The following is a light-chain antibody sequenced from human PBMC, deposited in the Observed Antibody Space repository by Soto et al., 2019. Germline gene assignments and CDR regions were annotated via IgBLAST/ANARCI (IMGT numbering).Light chain of an antibody. CDR2: NTS. Sequence: DIQLTQSPSTLSTSVGDRVTNSCRASQSISSWLAWYQQKPGKAPKLLIYNTSNLESGVPPRFGGSGSGTEFTLTISSLQPDDFATYYCQYWSDYCWTFGQGTKVEIK. J-gene: IGKJ1*01. V-gene: IGKV1-5*03. CDR3: QYWSDYCWT. CDR1: QSISSW.